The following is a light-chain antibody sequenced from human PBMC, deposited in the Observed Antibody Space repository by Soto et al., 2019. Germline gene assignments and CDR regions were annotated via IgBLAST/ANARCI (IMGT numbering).Light chain of an antibody. CDR3: QQYNSWLWT. J-gene: IGKJ1*01. V-gene: IGKV3-15*01. Sequence: EILMTQSPATLSVSPGEGATLSCRASQSVSSKLAWYQQKPGQAPRLLIYGASTRATGIPARFSGSGSGTEITLIISSLQSEDSAVYYCQQYNSWLWTFGNGTKVEIK. CDR1: QSVSSK. CDR2: GAS.